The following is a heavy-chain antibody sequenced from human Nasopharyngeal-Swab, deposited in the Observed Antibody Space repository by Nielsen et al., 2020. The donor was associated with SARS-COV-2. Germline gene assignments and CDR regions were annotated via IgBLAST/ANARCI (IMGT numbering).Heavy chain of an antibody. CDR2: IKPDGSEK. CDR1: GLTFDNHW. CDR3: ARDQYYDFWSGYYSPRGYYYGMDV. J-gene: IGHJ6*02. D-gene: IGHD3-3*01. Sequence: GGSLRLSCAASGLTFDNHWMTWVRQAPGKGLEWVATIKPDGSEKYYVDSVKGRFTISRDNAKNSLYLQMNSLRAEDTAVYYCARDQYYDFWSGYYSPRGYYYGMDVWGQGTTVTVSS. V-gene: IGHV3-7*01.